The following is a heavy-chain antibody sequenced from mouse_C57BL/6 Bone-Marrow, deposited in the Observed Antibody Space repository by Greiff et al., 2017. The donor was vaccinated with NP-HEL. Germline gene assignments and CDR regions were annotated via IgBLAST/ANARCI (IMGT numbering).Heavy chain of an antibody. V-gene: IGHV5-12*01. D-gene: IGHD4-1*01. CDR2: ISNGGGSI. Sequence: EVQGVESGGGLVQPGGSLKLSCAASGFTFSDYYMYWVRQTPEKRLEWVAYISNGGGSIYYPDTVKGRFTISRDNAKNTLYLEMSRVKSEDTAMYYCARKGRYWDNYYAMDYWGQGTSVTVSS. CDR1: GFTFSDYY. CDR3: ARKGRYWDNYYAMDY. J-gene: IGHJ4*01.